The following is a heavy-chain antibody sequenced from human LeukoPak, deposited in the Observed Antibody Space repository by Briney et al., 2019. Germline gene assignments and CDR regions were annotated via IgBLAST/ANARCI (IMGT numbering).Heavy chain of an antibody. V-gene: IGHV3-48*02. J-gene: IGHJ4*02. CDR1: GFRFSDYL. CDR2: IRTTAECAKYA. Sequence: GGAPGDSCATSGFRFSDYLKNWVPQAPRKRLEWKSNIRTTAECAKYAYYAVSVKGRVTISRDDGKNTLYLHMNSLRDDDTSLYHCETGKRYAFDYWGQGILVTVSS. D-gene: IGHD3-9*01. CDR3: ETGKRYAFDY.